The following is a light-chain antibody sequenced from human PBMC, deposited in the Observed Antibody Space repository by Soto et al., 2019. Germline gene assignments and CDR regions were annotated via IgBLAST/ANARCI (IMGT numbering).Light chain of an antibody. CDR3: QQYGSSPPT. V-gene: IGKV3-20*01. J-gene: IGKJ2*01. Sequence: EIVLTQSPGTLSLSPGERATLSCRASQSVSSSYLAWYQQKPGQAPRLLIYGASSRATGIPERFSGSGSGADFTLTISRLEPEDFAVYYCQQYGSSPPTFGQGTKVDI. CDR1: QSVSSSY. CDR2: GAS.